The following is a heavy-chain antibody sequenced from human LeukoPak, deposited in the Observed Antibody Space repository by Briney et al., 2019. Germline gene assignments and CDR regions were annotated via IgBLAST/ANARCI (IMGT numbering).Heavy chain of an antibody. D-gene: IGHD5-12*01. V-gene: IGHV4-61*01. CDR2: IYFNGTT. CDR1: GGSVRSGRYY. J-gene: IGHJ4*02. CDR3: ASEGREGYDLDRSIVNY. Sequence: SETLSLTCTVSGGSVRSGRYYWSWIRQPPGKGLEWIGYIYFNGTTNYNPSLKSRVTISEDTSKNQFSLKLSSVTAADTAVYYCASEGREGYDLDRSIVNYWGQGTLVTVSS.